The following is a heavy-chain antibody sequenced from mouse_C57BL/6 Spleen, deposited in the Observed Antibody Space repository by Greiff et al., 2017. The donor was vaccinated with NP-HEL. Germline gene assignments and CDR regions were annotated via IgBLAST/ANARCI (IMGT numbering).Heavy chain of an antibody. V-gene: IGHV5-17*01. J-gene: IGHJ3*01. CDR2: ISSGSSTI. CDR3: ARETGTGVLAY. D-gene: IGHD4-1*01. CDR1: GFTFSDYG. Sequence: EVMLVESGGGLVKPGGSLKLSCAASGFTFSDYGMHWVRQAPEKGLEWVAYISSGSSTIYYADTVKGRFTISRDNAKNTLFLQMTSLRSEDTAMYYCARETGTGVLAYWGQGTLVTVSA.